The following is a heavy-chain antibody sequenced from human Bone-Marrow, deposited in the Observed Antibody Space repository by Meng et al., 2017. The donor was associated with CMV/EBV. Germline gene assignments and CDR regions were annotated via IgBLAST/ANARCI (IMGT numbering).Heavy chain of an antibody. CDR1: GGTFSSYA. D-gene: IGHD2-8*01. V-gene: IGHV1-69*10. Sequence: SVKVSCKASGGTFSSYAISWVRQAPGQGLEWMGGIIPILGIANYAQKFQGRVTITADKSTSTAYMELSSLRSEDTAVYYCARLFRDCTNGVCYPAYYGMDVWGQGTTVTVSS. CDR3: ARLFRDCTNGVCYPAYYGMDV. CDR2: IIPILGIA. J-gene: IGHJ6*02.